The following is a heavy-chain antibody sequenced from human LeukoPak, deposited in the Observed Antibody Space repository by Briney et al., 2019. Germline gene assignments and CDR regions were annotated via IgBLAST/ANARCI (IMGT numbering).Heavy chain of an antibody. D-gene: IGHD2-21*01. V-gene: IGHV4-59*01. CDR1: GGSISSYF. Sequence: SQTLSLTCTVSGGSISSYFWSWIRQPPGKGLEWIGYIYYSGSTNYNPSLKSRVTISVDTSKNQFSLKLSSVTAADTAVYYCARGDSSGAFDIWGQGTMVTVSS. CDR3: ARGDSSGAFDI. CDR2: IYYSGST. J-gene: IGHJ3*02.